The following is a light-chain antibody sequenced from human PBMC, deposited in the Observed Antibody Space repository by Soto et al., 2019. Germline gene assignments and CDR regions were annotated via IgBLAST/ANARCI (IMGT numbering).Light chain of an antibody. Sequence: QSALTQPASVSGSPGQSITISCTGTSSDVGGYRYVSWYQQHPGNAPKLIIYEVMNRPSGVSGRFSGSKSGNTASLTISGLQAEDEADYYCAVWDDSLSGWVFGGGTKLTVL. CDR2: EVM. J-gene: IGLJ3*02. CDR3: AVWDDSLSGWV. CDR1: SSDVGGYRY. V-gene: IGLV2-14*01.